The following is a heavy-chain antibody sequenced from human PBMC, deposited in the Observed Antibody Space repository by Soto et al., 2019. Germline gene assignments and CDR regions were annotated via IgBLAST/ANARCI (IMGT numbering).Heavy chain of an antibody. J-gene: IGHJ4*02. CDR1: GFMFSSDW. V-gene: IGHV3-15*01. CDR2: IKSKADGGAR. CDR3: VEGWNDF. Sequence: EVQLVESGGDLVKPGGSLRLSCVTSGFMFSSDWMSWVRQAPGKGLEWVGRIKSKADGGARDYAAPVKGRFSISRDDSKNTLYLQMNSLRADDTAVYYCVEGWNDFWGQGTLVTVSS. D-gene: IGHD1-1*01.